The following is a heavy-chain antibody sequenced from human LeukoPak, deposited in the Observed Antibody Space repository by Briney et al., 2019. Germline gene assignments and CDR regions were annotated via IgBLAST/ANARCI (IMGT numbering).Heavy chain of an antibody. CDR2: INQSGST. J-gene: IGHJ4*02. D-gene: IGHD3-3*01. CDR1: GGSFSGYY. Sequence: SETLSLTCAVYGGSFSGYYWNWIRQPPGKGLEWIGEINQSGSTNYNPSLKSRVTISFDTSKNQFSLKLSSVTAADTAVYYCARGRAFCDWGQGTLVTVSS. CDR3: ARGRAFCD. V-gene: IGHV4-34*01.